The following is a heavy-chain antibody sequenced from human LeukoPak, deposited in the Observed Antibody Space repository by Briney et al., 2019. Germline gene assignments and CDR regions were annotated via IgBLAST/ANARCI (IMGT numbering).Heavy chain of an antibody. CDR1: GFTFSSYA. CDR2: ISAGGGST. J-gene: IGHJ4*02. V-gene: IGHV3-23*01. Sequence: PGGSLRLSCAASGFTFSSYAMSWVRQAPGKGLEWVSAISAGGGSTYYADSVKGRFTLSRDNSRNTLYLQMNSLRAEDTAVYYCARETYYYGSGSYPWGQGTLVTVSS. CDR3: ARETYYYGSGSYP. D-gene: IGHD3-10*01.